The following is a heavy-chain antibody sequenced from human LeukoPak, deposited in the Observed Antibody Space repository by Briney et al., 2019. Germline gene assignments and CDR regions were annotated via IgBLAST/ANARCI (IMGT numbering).Heavy chain of an antibody. CDR1: GGSFSGYY. CDR2: INHSGST. V-gene: IGHV4-34*01. D-gene: IGHD6-19*01. CDR3: ARERIPAVAGSYYFDY. J-gene: IGHJ4*02. Sequence: SETLSLTCAVYGGSFSGYYWSWIRQPPGKGLEWIGEINHSGSTNYNPSLKSRVTISVDTSKNQFSLKLSSVTAADTAVYYCARERIPAVAGSYYFDYWGQGTLVTVSS.